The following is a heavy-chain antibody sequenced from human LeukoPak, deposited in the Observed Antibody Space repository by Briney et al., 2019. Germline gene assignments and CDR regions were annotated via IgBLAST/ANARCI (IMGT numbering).Heavy chain of an antibody. D-gene: IGHD5-18*01. CDR1: GLTFSSSW. Sequence: GGSLRLSCAVSGLTFSSSWMDWVRQAPGKGLEWVASTNPDGNKKYSADSVKGRFTISRDNAENSLYLQMNSLRVEDTAFYYCARDLAYSRLDYWGQGMLVTVSS. V-gene: IGHV3-7*01. J-gene: IGHJ4*02. CDR3: ARDLAYSRLDY. CDR2: TNPDGNKK.